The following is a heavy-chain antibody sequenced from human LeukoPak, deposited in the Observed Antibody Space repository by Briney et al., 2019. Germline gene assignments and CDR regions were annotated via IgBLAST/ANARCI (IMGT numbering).Heavy chain of an antibody. J-gene: IGHJ4*01. CDR2: IYYSGST. D-gene: IGHD3-9*01. V-gene: IGHV4-59*01. CDR3: ARDSGWLLFDY. Sequence: SETLSLTCTVSGGSISSYYWSWIRQPPGKGLEGIGYIYYSGSTNYNPSLKSRVTISVDTSKNQFSLKLSSVTPADTAVYYCARDSGWLLFDYWGQGTLGTVS. CDR1: GGSISSYY.